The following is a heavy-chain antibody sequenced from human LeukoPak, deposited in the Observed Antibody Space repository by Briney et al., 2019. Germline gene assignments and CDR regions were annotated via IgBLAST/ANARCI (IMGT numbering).Heavy chain of an antibody. CDR3: ARDGRLYCSGGSCYPVDY. D-gene: IGHD2-15*01. CDR2: ISSSSSYI. CDR1: GFTFSSYS. J-gene: IGHJ4*02. V-gene: IGHV3-21*01. Sequence: PGGSLRLSCAASGFTFSSYSMNWVRQAPGKGLEWVSSISSSSSYIYYADSLKGRFTISRDNAKNSLCLQMNSLRAEDTAVYYCARDGRLYCSGGSCYPVDYWGQGTLVTVSS.